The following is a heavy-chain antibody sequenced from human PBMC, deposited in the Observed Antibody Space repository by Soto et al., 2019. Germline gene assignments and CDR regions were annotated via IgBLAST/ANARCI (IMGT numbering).Heavy chain of an antibody. CDR1: GSSVTGGFY. J-gene: IGHJ4*02. CDR3: AGLYDSSGYFNDY. Sequence: PSATLSVTCAVSGSSVTGGFYWAWIRQSPGKGLEWIGSVYPSGNTYYNPSFRSRFSLSIDTSKNQFSLKLSSVTAADTAVYYCAGLYDSSGYFNDYWGQGTLVTVSS. V-gene: IGHV4-38-2*01. D-gene: IGHD3-22*01. CDR2: VYPSGNT.